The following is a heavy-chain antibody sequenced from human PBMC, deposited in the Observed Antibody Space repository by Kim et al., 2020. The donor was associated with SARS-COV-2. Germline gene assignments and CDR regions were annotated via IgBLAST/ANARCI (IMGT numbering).Heavy chain of an antibody. CDR3: ARTSVAVVNLFDY. V-gene: IGHV4-31*01. J-gene: IGHJ4*02. D-gene: IGHD2-15*01. Sequence: CHPALKSLVTRSVDTSKNQFSLDLRSVTAADTAVYYCARTSVAVVNLFDYWGQGTLVTVSS.